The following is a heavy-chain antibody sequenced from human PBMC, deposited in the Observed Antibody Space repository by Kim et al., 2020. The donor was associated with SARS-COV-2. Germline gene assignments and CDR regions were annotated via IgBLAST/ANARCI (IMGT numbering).Heavy chain of an antibody. CDR1: GFTFGDYG. D-gene: IGHD2-2*01. Sequence: LSLTCAASGFTFGDYGMHWVRHTPGKGLEWVSSISWNSGNIVYADSVKGRFTVSRDNAKNSLYLQMNSLRAEDTALYYCAKGGCSSTTCYSNSWGQGTLVTVSS. CDR2: ISWNSGNI. J-gene: IGHJ4*02. CDR3: AKGGCSSTTCYSNS. V-gene: IGHV3-9*01.